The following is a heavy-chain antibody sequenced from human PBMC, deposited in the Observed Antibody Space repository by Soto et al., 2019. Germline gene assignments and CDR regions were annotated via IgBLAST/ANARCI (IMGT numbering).Heavy chain of an antibody. CDR2: LNPNGGST. V-gene: IGHV1-46*01. CDR3: ARNLAAGEY. Sequence: ASVKVSCKASGYTFTNSYIHWVRQAPGQGLEWMALLNPNGGSTNYAQNFQGRVTVTGDTSTSTVYMELTSLTSEDTAVYYCARNLAAGEYWGQGTRVTVSS. D-gene: IGHD6-13*01. J-gene: IGHJ4*02. CDR1: GYTFTNSY.